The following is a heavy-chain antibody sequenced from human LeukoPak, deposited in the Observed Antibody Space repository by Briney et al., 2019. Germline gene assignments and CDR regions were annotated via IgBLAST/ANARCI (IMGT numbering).Heavy chain of an antibody. J-gene: IGHJ4*02. CDR1: GFTLITYA. CDR2: ISTSSSYI. CDR3: AKEITMVRGVRSDY. Sequence: NPGGSLRLSCAVSGFTLITYAMSWVRQAPGKGLEWVSSISTSSSYIYYADSVKGRFTISRDNSKNTLYLQMNSLRAEDTAVYYCAKEITMVRGVRSDYWGQGTLVTVSS. D-gene: IGHD3-10*01. V-gene: IGHV3-23*01.